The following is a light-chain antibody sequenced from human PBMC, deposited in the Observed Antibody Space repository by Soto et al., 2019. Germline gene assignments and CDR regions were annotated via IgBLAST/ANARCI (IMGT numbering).Light chain of an antibody. V-gene: IGKV3-11*01. CDR2: GAS. Sequence: EIVVTQSPATLSLSPGERATLSCRASQDVSRYLAWYQQKPGQAPRLLIYGASSRATGIPDRFSGSGSGTDFTPTISSLEPEDFAVYYCQQRSNWPPVTFGGGTKVDIK. CDR3: QQRSNWPPVT. CDR1: QDVSRY. J-gene: IGKJ4*01.